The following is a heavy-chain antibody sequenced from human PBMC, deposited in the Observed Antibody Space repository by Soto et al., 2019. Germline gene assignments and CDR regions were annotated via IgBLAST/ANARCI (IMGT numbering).Heavy chain of an antibody. CDR2: IYHSGST. V-gene: IGHV4-38-2*02. CDR3: ARDRVVAARGFNYYYYGMDV. J-gene: IGHJ6*02. Sequence: PSETLSLTCAVSGYSISSGYYWGWIRQPPGKGLEWIGSIYHSGSTYYNPSLKSRVTISVDTSKNQFSLKLSSVTAADTAVYYCARDRVVAARGFNYYYYGMDVWGQGTTVTVSS. CDR1: GYSISSGYY. D-gene: IGHD6-6*01.